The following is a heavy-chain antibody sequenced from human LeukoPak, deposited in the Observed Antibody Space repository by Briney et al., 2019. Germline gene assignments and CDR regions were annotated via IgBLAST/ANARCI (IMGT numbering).Heavy chain of an antibody. D-gene: IGHD2-15*01. Sequence: ASLKVSCKASGDTLTAYYRRWVRQAPGEGLWWVGWIYTSKGATNYTQKFQGGVTFSTDTSIGTSYMYRTILISDDTAIYYCASEANCNGGRCSLQRVASWGQGTLVTVSS. V-gene: IGHV1-2*02. CDR3: ASEANCNGGRCSLQRVAS. J-gene: IGHJ4*02. CDR2: IYTSKGAT. CDR1: GDTLTAYY.